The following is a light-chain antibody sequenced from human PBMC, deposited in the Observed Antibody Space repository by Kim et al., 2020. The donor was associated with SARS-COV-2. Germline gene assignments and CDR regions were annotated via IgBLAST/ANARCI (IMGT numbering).Light chain of an antibody. Sequence: GQKVAISCSGSRSNIGNNYVSWYQQFPGTAPKLLIYDNTKRPSGIPDRLSGSKSGTSATLAITGLQTGDEAHYYCATWDSSLRVVLFGGGTQLTVL. CDR2: DNT. CDR1: RSNIGNNY. V-gene: IGLV1-51*01. J-gene: IGLJ2*01. CDR3: ATWDSSLRVVL.